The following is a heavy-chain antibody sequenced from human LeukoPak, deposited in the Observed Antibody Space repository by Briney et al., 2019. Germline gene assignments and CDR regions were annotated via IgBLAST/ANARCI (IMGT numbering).Heavy chain of an antibody. CDR2: MNPNSGNT. Sequence: ASVKVSCKASGYTFTSYDINWVRQATGQGLEWMGWMNPNSGNTGYAQKLQGRVTMTRNTSISTAYIELSSLRSEDTAVYYCARGRAARRSVGFDYWGQGTLVTVSS. CDR3: ARGRAARRSVGFDY. CDR1: GYTFTSYD. J-gene: IGHJ4*02. V-gene: IGHV1-8*01. D-gene: IGHD6-6*01.